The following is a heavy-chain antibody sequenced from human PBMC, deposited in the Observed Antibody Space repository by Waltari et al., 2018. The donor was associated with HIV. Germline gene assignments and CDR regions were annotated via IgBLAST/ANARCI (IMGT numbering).Heavy chain of an antibody. CDR2: VKIYGVTT. Sequence: EEQLVESGGGLVQPGGSLRLSCAAAGFSISNYWMHWVRQAPGKGLECVSFVKIYGVTTKYADSVKGRFTISRDNAKNTVYLQMNSLRAEDTAVYYCATGAIDAFEIWGQGTKVTVSS. D-gene: IGHD1-26*01. CDR1: GFSISNYW. V-gene: IGHV3-74*03. J-gene: IGHJ3*02. CDR3: ATGAIDAFEI.